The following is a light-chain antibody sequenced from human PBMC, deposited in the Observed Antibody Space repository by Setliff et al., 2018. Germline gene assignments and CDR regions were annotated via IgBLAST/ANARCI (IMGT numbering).Light chain of an antibody. CDR2: GNT. CDR1: SSNIGAGYD. V-gene: IGLV1-40*01. J-gene: IGLJ1*01. CDR3: QSYDSGLSGPNYV. Sequence: QSVLTQPPSVSGAPGQRVTISCTGSSSNIGAGYDVHWYQQLPGTAPKLLIYGNTNRPSGVPDRFSGSKSGTSASLAITGLQAADEADYYCQSYDSGLSGPNYVFGTGTKVTV.